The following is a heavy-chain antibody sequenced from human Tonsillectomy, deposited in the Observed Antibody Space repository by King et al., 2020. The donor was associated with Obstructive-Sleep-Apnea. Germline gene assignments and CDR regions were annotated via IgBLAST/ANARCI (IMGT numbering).Heavy chain of an antibody. J-gene: IGHJ6*02. CDR2: INPNSGGT. D-gene: IGHD4-17*01. CDR3: ARGYWYGDPPYGMDV. Sequence: QVQLVESGAEVKKPGASVNVSCKASGYTFTGYYMHWVRQAPGQGLEWMGWINPNSGGTNYAQKFQGRVTMTRDTSISTAYMELSRPRSEHTAVYYCARGYWYGDPPYGMDVWGQGTTVTVSS. CDR1: GYTFTGYY. V-gene: IGHV1-2*02.